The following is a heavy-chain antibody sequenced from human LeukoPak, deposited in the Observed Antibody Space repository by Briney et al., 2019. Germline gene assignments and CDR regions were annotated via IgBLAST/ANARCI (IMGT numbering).Heavy chain of an antibody. V-gene: IGHV1-69*13. J-gene: IGHJ6*02. Sequence: GASVKVSCKASGGTFSSYAISWVRQAPGQGLEWMGGIIPIFGTANYAQKFQGRVTTTADESTSTAYMELSSLRSEDTAVYYCAISQYYYDSSGYYSYYYYGMDVWGQGTAVTVSS. CDR3: AISQYYYDSSGYYSYYYYGMDV. D-gene: IGHD3-22*01. CDR1: GGTFSSYA. CDR2: IIPIFGTA.